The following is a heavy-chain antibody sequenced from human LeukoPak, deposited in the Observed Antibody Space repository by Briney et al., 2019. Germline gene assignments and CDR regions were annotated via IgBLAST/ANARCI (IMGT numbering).Heavy chain of an antibody. J-gene: IGHJ4*02. CDR3: AKNLAVKGYYFDY. Sequence: SVKGRFTISRDNAKNSLYLQMNSLRAEDTAVYYCAKNLAVKGYYFDYWGQGTLVTVSS. D-gene: IGHD4-17*01. V-gene: IGHV3-21*04.